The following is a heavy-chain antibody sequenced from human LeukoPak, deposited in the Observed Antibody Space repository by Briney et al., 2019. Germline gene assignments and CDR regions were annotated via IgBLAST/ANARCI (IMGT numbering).Heavy chain of an antibody. CDR1: GFTFSSYA. CDR3: ARDELWTVVEPALDY. D-gene: IGHD2-2*01. CDR2: IKQDGSEK. J-gene: IGHJ4*02. V-gene: IGHV3-7*01. Sequence: GGSLRLSCAASGFTFSSYAMSWVRQAPGKGLEWVANIKQDGSEKFYVDSVKGRFTISRDNAKNSLYLQMNSLRAEDTAVYYCARDELWTVVEPALDYWGQGTLVTVSS.